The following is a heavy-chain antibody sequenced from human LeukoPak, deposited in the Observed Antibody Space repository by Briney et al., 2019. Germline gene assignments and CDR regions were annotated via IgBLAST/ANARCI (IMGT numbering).Heavy chain of an antibody. CDR3: ARVDIVATTSDY. D-gene: IGHD5-12*01. CDR1: GGSVSSGSYY. J-gene: IGHJ4*02. Sequence: PSETLSLTCTVSGGSVSSGSYYWSWIRQPPGKGLEWIGYIYYSGSTYYNPSLKSRVTISVDTSKNQFSLKLSSVTAADTAVYYCARVDIVATTSDYWGQGTLVTVSS. CDR2: IYYSGST. V-gene: IGHV4-61*01.